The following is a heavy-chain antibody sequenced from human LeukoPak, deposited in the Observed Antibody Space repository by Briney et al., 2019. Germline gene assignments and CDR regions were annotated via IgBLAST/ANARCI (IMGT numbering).Heavy chain of an antibody. D-gene: IGHD2-15*01. CDR2: MDSGGKT. J-gene: IGHJ3*02. CDR3: ARGPNYYCSGGSCHLGAFDI. Sequence: GGSLRLSCAASGFTVRNKDMSWVRQAPGKGLEWVSVMDSGGKTYYADSVKDRFTISRDNSKNTLYLQMNSLRAEDTAVYYCARGPNYYCSGGSCHLGAFDIWGQGTMVTVSS. CDR1: GFTVRNKD. V-gene: IGHV3-66*01.